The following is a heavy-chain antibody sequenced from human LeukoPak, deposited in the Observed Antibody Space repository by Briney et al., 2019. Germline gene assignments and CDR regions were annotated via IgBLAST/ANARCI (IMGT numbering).Heavy chain of an antibody. V-gene: IGHV1-2*02. CDR2: INPNSGGT. CDR1: GYTFTSYG. J-gene: IGHJ4*02. CDR3: ARGGYYGSGNHGVYYFDY. D-gene: IGHD3-10*01. Sequence: GAAVKVSCKASGYTFTSYGISWVRQAPGQGLEWMGWINPNSGGTNYAQKFQGRVTMTRDTSISTAYMELSRLRSDDTAVYYCARGGYYGSGNHGVYYFDYWGQGTLVTVSS.